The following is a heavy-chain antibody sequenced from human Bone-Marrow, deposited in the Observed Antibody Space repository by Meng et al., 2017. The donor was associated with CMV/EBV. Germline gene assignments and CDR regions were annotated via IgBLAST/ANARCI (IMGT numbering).Heavy chain of an antibody. Sequence: GGSLRLSCTTSGFTFADYAMHWVRQAPGKGLEWVSGINWNSGRMAFADSLEGRFTISRDNAKSSLNLQMNNLRTEDTALYYCVKDSQRLGTYSFEYWGQGTRVTVSS. CDR3: VKDSQRLGTYSFEY. CDR2: INWNSGRM. J-gene: IGHJ4*02. D-gene: IGHD3-16*01. V-gene: IGHV3-9*01. CDR1: GFTFADYA.